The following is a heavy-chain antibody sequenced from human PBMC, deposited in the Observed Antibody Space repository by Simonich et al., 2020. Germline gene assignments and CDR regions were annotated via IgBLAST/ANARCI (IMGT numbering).Heavy chain of an antibody. CDR2: IYYSGST. J-gene: IGHJ6*02. D-gene: IGHD1-26*01. Sequence: QVQLQESGPGLVKPSETLSLTCTVSGGSISSYYWSWIRQPPGKGLEWIGYIYYSGSTNYNPSLTSRCTISVDTSKNQFSLKLSSVTAADTAVYYCARSLGYYYYYYGMDVWGQGTTVTVSS. CDR3: ARSLGYYYYYYGMDV. CDR1: GGSISSYY. V-gene: IGHV4-59*08.